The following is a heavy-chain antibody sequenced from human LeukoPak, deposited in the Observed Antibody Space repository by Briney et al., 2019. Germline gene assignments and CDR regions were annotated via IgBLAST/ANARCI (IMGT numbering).Heavy chain of an antibody. D-gene: IGHD3-22*01. CDR1: GYTFTVYF. CDR3: AREVNYDSSGYYFDY. V-gene: IGHV1-2*02. CDR2: INPNSGGT. Sequence: ASVKVSCKASGYTFTVYFMHWVRQAPGQGLEWMGWINPNSGGTNYAQKFQGRVTMTRDTSISTAYMELSRLRSDDTAVYYCAREVNYDSSGYYFDYWGQGTLVTVSS. J-gene: IGHJ4*02.